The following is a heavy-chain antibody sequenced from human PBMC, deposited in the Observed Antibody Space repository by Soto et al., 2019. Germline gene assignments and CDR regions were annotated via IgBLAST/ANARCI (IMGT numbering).Heavy chain of an antibody. J-gene: IGHJ3*01. CDR2: ICPSNSDT. D-gene: IGHD4-4*01. CDR1: GYSFNSCW. V-gene: IGHV5-51*01. Sequence: GESLKISCKVSGYSFNSCWIAWVRQRPGKGLEWMGIICPSNSDTKYSPSFQGQVTISADESISTAYLQWSSLKASDTAMYFCARDLDIDGNSETFDVWRQGTMVTVS. CDR3: ARDLDIDGNSETFDV.